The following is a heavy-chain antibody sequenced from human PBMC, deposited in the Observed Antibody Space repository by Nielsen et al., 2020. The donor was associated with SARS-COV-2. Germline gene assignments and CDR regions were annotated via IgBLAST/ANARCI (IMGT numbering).Heavy chain of an antibody. D-gene: IGHD6-19*01. CDR2: ISGDGGST. CDR1: GFTFDDYA. CDR3: AKDSLAVAANPVGPYYYYYGMDV. Sequence: GESLKISCAASGFTFDDYAMHWVRQAPGKGLEWVSLISGDGGSTYYADSVEGRFTISRDNSKNSLYLQMNSLRTEDTALYYCAKDSLAVAANPVGPYYYYYGMDVWGQGTTVTVSS. J-gene: IGHJ6*02. V-gene: IGHV3-43*02.